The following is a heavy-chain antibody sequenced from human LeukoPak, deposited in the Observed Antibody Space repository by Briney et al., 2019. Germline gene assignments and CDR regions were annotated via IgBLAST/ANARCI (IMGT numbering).Heavy chain of an antibody. Sequence: PGGSLRLSCAASGFTFSDYYMSWIRQAPGKGLEWVSYIAGSVSTIYYADSVKGRFTISRDNAKNSLYLQMSSLRAEDTAINYCARDLTHDAFDIWGQGTMVTVSS. CDR3: ARDLTHDAFDI. V-gene: IGHV3-11*01. CDR1: GFTFSDYY. D-gene: IGHD1-14*01. J-gene: IGHJ3*02. CDR2: IAGSVSTI.